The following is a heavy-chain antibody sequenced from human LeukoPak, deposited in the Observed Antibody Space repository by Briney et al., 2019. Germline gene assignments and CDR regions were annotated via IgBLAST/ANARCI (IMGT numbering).Heavy chain of an antibody. J-gene: IGHJ4*02. CDR3: ARTKWLEAIDY. Sequence: GGSLRLSCAASGFTFSSYEMNWVRQAPGKGLERVSYISSSGSTIYYADSVKGRFTISRDNAKNSLYLQMNSLRAEDTAVYYCARTKWLEAIDYWGQGTLVTVSS. V-gene: IGHV3-48*03. CDR1: GFTFSSYE. D-gene: IGHD6-19*01. CDR2: ISSSGSTI.